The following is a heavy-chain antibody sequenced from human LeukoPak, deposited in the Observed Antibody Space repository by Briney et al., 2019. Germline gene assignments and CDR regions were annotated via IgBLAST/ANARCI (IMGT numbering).Heavy chain of an antibody. V-gene: IGHV3-48*01. CDR3: ARAPGGDPNSYYFDY. CDR2: ISSSSSTI. Sequence: GGSLRLSCAASGFTFSSYSMNWVRQAPGKGLEWVSYISSSSSTIYYADSVRGRFTISRDNAKNSLYLQMNSLRAEDTAVYYCARAPGGDPNSYYFDYWGQGTLVTVSS. CDR1: GFTFSSYS. D-gene: IGHD2-21*02. J-gene: IGHJ4*02.